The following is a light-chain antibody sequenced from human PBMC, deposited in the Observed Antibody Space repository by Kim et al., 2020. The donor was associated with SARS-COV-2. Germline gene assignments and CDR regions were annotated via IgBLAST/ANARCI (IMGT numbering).Light chain of an antibody. Sequence: PGERATLSSRASQSVSTYLAWYQQKPGQAPRLLIYDASNRATGIPDRFSGSGSGTDFTLTISSLESEDFAVYYCQQRSNWPPALTFGGGTKVDIK. V-gene: IGKV3-11*01. J-gene: IGKJ4*01. CDR3: QQRSNWPPALT. CDR1: QSVSTY. CDR2: DAS.